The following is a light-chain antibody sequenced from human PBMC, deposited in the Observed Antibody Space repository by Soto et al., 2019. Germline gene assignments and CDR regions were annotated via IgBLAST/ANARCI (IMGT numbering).Light chain of an antibody. CDR2: DVR. CDR1: SSDVGGYIY. V-gene: IGLV2-14*03. CDR3: SSYTSSSTLEV. Sequence: QSALTQPASVSGSPGQSITISCSGTSSDVGGYIYVSWYQQHPGKVPKVIIYDVRNRPSGVSNRFSGSQSGNTASLTISGLQAEDEADYYCSSYTSSSTLEVFGTGTKLTVL. J-gene: IGLJ1*01.